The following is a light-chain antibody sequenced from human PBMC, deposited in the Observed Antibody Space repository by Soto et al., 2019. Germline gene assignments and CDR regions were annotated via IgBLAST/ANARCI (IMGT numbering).Light chain of an antibody. CDR1: QPVNTY. CDR3: QQGYSNPWT. CDR2: AAS. J-gene: IGKJ1*01. Sequence: DIQMTQSPSSLSASIGDRVTITCRASQPVNTYLHWYQQKPGKAPKLLIYAASNLQSGVPSRFSGSGSGTNFTLSLNSLQPEDFATYYCQQGYSNPWTFGQGTKVDIK. V-gene: IGKV1-39*01.